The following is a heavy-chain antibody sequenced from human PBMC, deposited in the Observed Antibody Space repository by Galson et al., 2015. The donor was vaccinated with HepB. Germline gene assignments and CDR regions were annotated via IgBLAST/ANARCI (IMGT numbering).Heavy chain of an antibody. D-gene: IGHD2-15*01. Sequence: SLRLSCAASGFTFSRYAISWVRQAPGKGLEWVSAISGSGGSTYYADSVKGRFTISRDNSKNTLYLQMNSLRAEDTAVYYCAKNRGVVSPYWFDPWGQGTLVTVSS. J-gene: IGHJ5*02. CDR2: ISGSGGST. CDR1: GFTFSRYA. CDR3: AKNRGVVSPYWFDP. V-gene: IGHV3-23*01.